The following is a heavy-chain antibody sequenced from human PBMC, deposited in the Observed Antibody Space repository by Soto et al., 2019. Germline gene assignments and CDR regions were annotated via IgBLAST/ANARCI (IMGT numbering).Heavy chain of an antibody. V-gene: IGHV3-30*18. CDR3: AKDNPISEWELPDY. Sequence: GGSLRLSCAASGFTFSSYGMHWVRQAPGKGLEWVAVISYDGSNKYYADSVKGRFTISRDNSKNTLYLQMNSLRAEDTAVYYCAKDNPISEWELPDYWGQGTLVTVSS. CDR2: ISYDGSNK. J-gene: IGHJ4*02. D-gene: IGHD1-26*01. CDR1: GFTFSSYG.